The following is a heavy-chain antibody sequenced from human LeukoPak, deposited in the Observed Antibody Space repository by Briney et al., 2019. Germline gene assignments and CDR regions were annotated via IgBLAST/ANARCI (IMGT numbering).Heavy chain of an antibody. Sequence: GGSLRLSCAASGFTVSSNYMSWVRQAPGKGLEWVSVIYSGGSTYYADSVKGRFTISRDNGKNSLYLQMNSLTAEDTAVYYCARELGVSRAFDIWGQGTMVTVSS. D-gene: IGHD6-6*01. J-gene: IGHJ3*02. CDR3: ARELGVSRAFDI. CDR1: GFTVSSNY. CDR2: IYSGGST. V-gene: IGHV3-53*01.